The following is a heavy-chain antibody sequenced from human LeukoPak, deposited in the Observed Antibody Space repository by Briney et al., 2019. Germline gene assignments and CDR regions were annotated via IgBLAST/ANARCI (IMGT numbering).Heavy chain of an antibody. V-gene: IGHV4-34*01. Sequence: PSGTLSLTCAVYGGSFSGYYWSWIRQPPGKGLEWIGEINHSGSTNYNPSLKSRVTISVDTSKNQFSLKLSSVTAADTAVYYCASKPLRRYYYGSGSYNEPWGQGTLVTVSS. CDR3: ASKPLRRYYYGSGSYNEP. D-gene: IGHD3-10*01. J-gene: IGHJ5*02. CDR2: INHSGST. CDR1: GGSFSGYY.